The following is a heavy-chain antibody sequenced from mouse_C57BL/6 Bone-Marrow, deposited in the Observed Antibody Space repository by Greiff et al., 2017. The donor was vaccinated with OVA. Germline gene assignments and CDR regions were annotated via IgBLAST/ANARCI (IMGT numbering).Heavy chain of an antibody. CDR1: GYSFTGYY. CDR2: INPSTGGT. J-gene: IGHJ1*03. D-gene: IGHD1-1*01. CDR3: ARRDYYGSSWDWYFDV. V-gene: IGHV1-42*01. Sequence: VQLQQSGPELVKPGASVKISCKASGYSFTGYYMNWVKQSPEKSLEWIGEINPSTGGTTYNQKFKAKATLTVDKSSSTAYMQLKSLTSEDSAVYYCARRDYYGSSWDWYFDVWGTGTTVTVSS.